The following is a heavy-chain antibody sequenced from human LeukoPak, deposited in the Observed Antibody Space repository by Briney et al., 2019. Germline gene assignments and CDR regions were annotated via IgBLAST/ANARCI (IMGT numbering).Heavy chain of an antibody. CDR2: ISYDGSNK. CDR3: AKRPREWLRLGGDAFDI. Sequence: GSLRLSCAASGFTFSSYGMHWVRQAPGKGLEWVAVISYDGSNKYYADSVKGRFTISRDNSKNTLYLQMNSLRAGDTAVYYCAKRPREWLRLGGDAFDIWGQGTMVTVSS. J-gene: IGHJ3*02. CDR1: GFTFSSYG. V-gene: IGHV3-30*18. D-gene: IGHD5-12*01.